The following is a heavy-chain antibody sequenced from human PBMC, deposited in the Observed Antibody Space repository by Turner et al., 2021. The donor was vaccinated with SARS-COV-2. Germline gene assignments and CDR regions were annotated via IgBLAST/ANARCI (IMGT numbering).Heavy chain of an antibody. V-gene: IGHV3-33*01. J-gene: IGHJ4*02. Sequence: QVQLVESGGGVVPPGRSLRLSCAASGFTFSSYGMHWVRQAPGKGLEWVAVIWYDGSNKYYADSGKGRFTISRDNSKNTLYLQINRLRAEETAVYYCARDGDCSSTSCSIDYWGQGTLVTVSS. CDR2: IWYDGSNK. CDR1: GFTFSSYG. CDR3: ARDGDCSSTSCSIDY. D-gene: IGHD2-2*03.